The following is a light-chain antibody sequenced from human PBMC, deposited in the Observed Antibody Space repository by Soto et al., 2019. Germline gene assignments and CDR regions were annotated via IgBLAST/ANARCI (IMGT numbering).Light chain of an antibody. CDR2: AAS. CDR3: QQTTNFPLT. J-gene: IGKJ5*01. CDR1: RDISSW. Sequence: DIQMTQSPSSVSASVGDRVTITCRASRDISSWLAWYQQKPGKAPKLLIYAASSLQSGVPSRFSGSGSGTDFTLTISSLQSEDFATYYCQQTTNFPLTFGQGTRLEIK. V-gene: IGKV1-12*01.